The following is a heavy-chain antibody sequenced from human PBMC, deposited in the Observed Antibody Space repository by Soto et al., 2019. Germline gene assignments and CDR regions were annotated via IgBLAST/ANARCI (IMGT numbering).Heavy chain of an antibody. Sequence: ASVKVSCKASGGTFSSYAISWVRQAPGQGLEWMGGIIPIFGTANYAQKFQGRVTITADKSTSTAYMELSSLRSEDTAVYYCARDRVIFGVVTGSYYYGMDVWGQGTTVTVSS. CDR3: ARDRVIFGVVTGSYYYGMDV. D-gene: IGHD3-3*01. CDR1: GGTFSSYA. V-gene: IGHV1-69*06. J-gene: IGHJ6*02. CDR2: IIPIFGTA.